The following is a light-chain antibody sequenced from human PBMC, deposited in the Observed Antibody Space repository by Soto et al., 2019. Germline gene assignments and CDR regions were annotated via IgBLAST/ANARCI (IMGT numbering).Light chain of an antibody. CDR1: SSDIGGSND. J-gene: IGLJ2*01. CDR2: DVN. V-gene: IGLV2-14*03. CDR3: SSYSNSGTLIL. Sequence: QSALTQPASVSGSPGQTVIISCTGTSSDIGGSNDVSWYQQHPGRAPKLILFDVNTRPSKIPDRFSGSKSDNTASLTISGLQTDDEADYYCSSYSNSGTLILFGGGTKVTVL.